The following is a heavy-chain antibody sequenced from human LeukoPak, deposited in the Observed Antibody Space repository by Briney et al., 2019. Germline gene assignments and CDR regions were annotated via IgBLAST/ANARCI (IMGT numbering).Heavy chain of an antibody. CDR1: GYTFTSYG. J-gene: IGHJ5*02. CDR3: ARGDYDYVWGSA. CDR2: INPSGGST. Sequence: ASVKVSCKASGYTFTSYGISWVRQAPGQGLEWMGIINPSGGSTSYAQKFQGRVTMIRDTSTSTVYMELSSLRSEDTAVYYCARGDYDYVWGSAWGQGTLVTVSS. V-gene: IGHV1-46*03. D-gene: IGHD3-16*01.